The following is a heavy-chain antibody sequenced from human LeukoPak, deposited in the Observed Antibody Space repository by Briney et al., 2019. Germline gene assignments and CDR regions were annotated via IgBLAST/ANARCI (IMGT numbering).Heavy chain of an antibody. Sequence: GGSLRLSCAASGFTFSSYAMSWVRQAPGKGLEWVSAISGSGGSTYYADSVKGRFTISRDNSKNTLYLQMNSLRAEDTAVYYCARGSSSWHYLDRWGQGTLVTVSS. CDR1: GFTFSSYA. J-gene: IGHJ4*02. V-gene: IGHV3-23*01. D-gene: IGHD6-13*01. CDR2: ISGSGGST. CDR3: ARGSSSWHYLDR.